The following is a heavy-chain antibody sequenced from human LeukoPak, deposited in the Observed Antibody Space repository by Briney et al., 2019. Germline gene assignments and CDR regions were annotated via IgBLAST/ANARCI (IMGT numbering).Heavy chain of an antibody. V-gene: IGHV4-34*01. CDR3: ARDGSSAAGSYYYYYMDV. CDR1: GGSFSGYY. Sequence: PSETLSLTCGVYGGSFSGYYWSWIRQPPGKGLEWIGEINHSGRANYNPSLKSRVTISVDTSENQFSLQLNSVTPEDTAVYYCARDGSSAAGSYYYYYMDVWGKGTTVTVSS. J-gene: IGHJ6*03. CDR2: INHSGRA. D-gene: IGHD6-6*01.